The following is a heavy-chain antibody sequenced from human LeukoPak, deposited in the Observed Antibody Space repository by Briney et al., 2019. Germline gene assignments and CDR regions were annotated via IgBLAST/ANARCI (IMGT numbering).Heavy chain of an antibody. CDR3: AREAPPYYDFWSGYYPFDY. CDR2: IYDSGST. Sequence: SETLSLTCTVSGGSIRSSYYYWGWLRQPPGKGLEGSGSIYDSGSTYYNPSHKSRVTISADTSKNQFSLKLNSVTAADTAVYYCAREAPPYYDFWSGYYPFDYWGQGTLVTVSS. CDR1: GGSIRSSYYY. V-gene: IGHV4-39*02. J-gene: IGHJ4*02. D-gene: IGHD3-3*01.